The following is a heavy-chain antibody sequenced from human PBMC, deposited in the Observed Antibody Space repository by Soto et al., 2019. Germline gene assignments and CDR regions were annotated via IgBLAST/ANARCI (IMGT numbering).Heavy chain of an antibody. Sequence: GGSLRLSCAASGFTFSSYSMNWVRQAPGKGLEWVSYISSSSSTLYYADSVKGRFTISRYNAKNSLYLQMNSLRDEDTAVYDCARDGVGATKGGQDIWGQGTMVTVSS. CDR3: ARDGVGATKGGQDI. D-gene: IGHD1-26*01. V-gene: IGHV3-48*02. CDR1: GFTFSSYS. J-gene: IGHJ3*02. CDR2: ISSSSSTL.